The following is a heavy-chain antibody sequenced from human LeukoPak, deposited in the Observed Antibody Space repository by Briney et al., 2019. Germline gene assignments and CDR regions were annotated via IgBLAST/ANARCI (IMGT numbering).Heavy chain of an antibody. Sequence: ASVKVSCKASGGTFSSYAISWVRQAPGQGLEWMGAIIPIFGTANYAQKFQGRVTITADKSTSTAYMELSSLRSEDTAVYYCATPDYDILTSRAFDIWGQGTMVTVSS. D-gene: IGHD3-9*01. CDR1: GGTFSSYA. CDR2: IIPIFGTA. J-gene: IGHJ3*02. CDR3: ATPDYDILTSRAFDI. V-gene: IGHV1-69*06.